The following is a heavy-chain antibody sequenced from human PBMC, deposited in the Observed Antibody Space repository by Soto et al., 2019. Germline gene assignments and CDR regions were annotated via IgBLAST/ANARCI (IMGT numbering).Heavy chain of an antibody. CDR1: GFTFSSYW. CDR3: ARSIAARIIWVDP. V-gene: IGHV3-7*01. D-gene: IGHD6-6*01. J-gene: IGHJ5*02. CDR2: IKQDGSEK. Sequence: EVQLVESGGGLVQPGGSLRLSCAASGFTFSSYWMSWVRQAPGKGLEGVANIKQDGSEKYYVDSEKGRFTTSRDHAKNSLYLQMNSLRAEATAVYYCARSIAARIIWVDPGGQGTLVTVA.